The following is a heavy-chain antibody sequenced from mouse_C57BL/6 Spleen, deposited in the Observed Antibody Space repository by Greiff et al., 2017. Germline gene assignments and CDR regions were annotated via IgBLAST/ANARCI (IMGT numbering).Heavy chain of an antibody. Sequence: QVHVKQSGAELVKPGASVKISCKASGYAFSSYWMNWVKQRPGKGLEWIGQIYPGDGDTNYNGKFKGKATMTVDKSSSTAYMQLSSLTSEDSAVYFCARSLATAVAAGYFDVWGTGTTVTVSS. CDR1: GYAFSSYW. V-gene: IGHV1-80*01. CDR3: ARSLATAVAAGYFDV. D-gene: IGHD1-1*01. J-gene: IGHJ1*03. CDR2: IYPGDGDT.